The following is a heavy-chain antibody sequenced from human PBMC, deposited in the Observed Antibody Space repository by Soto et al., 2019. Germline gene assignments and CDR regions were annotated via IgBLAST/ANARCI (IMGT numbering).Heavy chain of an antibody. CDR2: ISTYNGNT. J-gene: IGHJ6*02. V-gene: IGHV1-18*01. Sequence: QVQLVQSGAEVKKPGASVKVSCKASGYTFTTYDISWVRQAPGQGLEWMGRISTYNGNTNYPQTLQGRLTMTTDTSPTTAYMELRSLRSDDTAVYDCARAPYHVLMVNAPNLYGMDVWGQGTTVTVSS. D-gene: IGHD2-8*01. CDR1: GYTFTTYD. CDR3: ARAPYHVLMVNAPNLYGMDV.